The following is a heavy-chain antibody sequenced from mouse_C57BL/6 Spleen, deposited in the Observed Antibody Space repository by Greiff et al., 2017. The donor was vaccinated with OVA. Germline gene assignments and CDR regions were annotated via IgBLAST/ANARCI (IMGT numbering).Heavy chain of an antibody. Sequence: EVQVVESGGGLVQPGGSLKLSCAASGFTFSDYGMAWVRQAPRKGPAWVAFISNLAYSIYYADTVTGRFTISRENAKNTLYLEMSSLRSEDTAMYYCARHGVGGFDYWGQGTTLTVSS. D-gene: IGHD3-1*01. V-gene: IGHV5-15*01. CDR1: GFTFSDYG. J-gene: IGHJ2*01. CDR2: ISNLAYSI. CDR3: ARHGVGGFDY.